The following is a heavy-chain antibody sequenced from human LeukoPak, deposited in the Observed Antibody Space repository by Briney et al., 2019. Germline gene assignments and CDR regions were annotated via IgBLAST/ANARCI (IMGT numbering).Heavy chain of an antibody. V-gene: IGHV3-20*01. CDR1: GFTFDDYD. J-gene: IGHJ5*02. Sequence: PGGSLTLSCAASGFTFDDYDMSWVRQAPGKGLEWVSGMNWHGGSTGYAAPGKGRFTISRDNAKNSLYLQMSRLRGEDTALYHCAAQHEYGDNWFDPWDQGTLVTVSS. D-gene: IGHD4-17*01. CDR2: MNWHGGST. CDR3: AAQHEYGDNWFDP.